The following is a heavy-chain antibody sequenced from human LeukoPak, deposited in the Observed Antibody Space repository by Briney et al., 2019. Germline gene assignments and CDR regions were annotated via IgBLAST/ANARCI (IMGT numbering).Heavy chain of an antibody. CDR3: ARDMGDYYGSGSYYKWAFDI. V-gene: IGHV3-74*01. Sequence: PGGSLRLSCAASGFTFSTYWMHWVRQAPGKGLVWVSRINSDGSSTRYADPVKGRFTISRDNAKNSLYLQMNSLRAEDTALYYCARDMGDYYGSGSYYKWAFDIWGQGTMVTVSS. J-gene: IGHJ3*02. CDR2: INSDGSST. CDR1: GFTFSTYW. D-gene: IGHD3-10*01.